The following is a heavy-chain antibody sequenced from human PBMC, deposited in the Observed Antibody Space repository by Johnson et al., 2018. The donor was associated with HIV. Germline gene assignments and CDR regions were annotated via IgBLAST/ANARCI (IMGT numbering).Heavy chain of an antibody. Sequence: VQLVESGGGLVQPGGSLRLSCGASGFTFSDHWMQWVRQAPGKGLVWVSRINGDGSRLTYADSVKGRFTIARDNAKNTLYLQMNSLRAEDTAVYYCAKGIAAAGTGAFDIWGQGTMVTVSS. CDR3: AKGIAAAGTGAFDI. CDR1: GFTFSDHW. J-gene: IGHJ3*02. CDR2: INGDGSRL. V-gene: IGHV3-74*01. D-gene: IGHD6-13*01.